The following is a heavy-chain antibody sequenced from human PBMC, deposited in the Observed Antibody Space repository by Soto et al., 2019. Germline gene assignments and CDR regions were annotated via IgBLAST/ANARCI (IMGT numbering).Heavy chain of an antibody. V-gene: IGHV1-18*01. J-gene: IGHJ3*02. CDR1: GYTFTSYG. CDR3: ARDGPMDRAFDI. CDR2: ISAYNGNT. Sequence: QVQLVQSGAEVKKPGASVKVSCKASGYTFTSYGITWVRQAPGQGLEWMGWISAYNGNTNYAQKLQGRVTMTTHTTTSIGYMELRSLRSDVTAVYYCARDGPMDRAFDIWGQGTMVTVSS. D-gene: IGHD3-10*01.